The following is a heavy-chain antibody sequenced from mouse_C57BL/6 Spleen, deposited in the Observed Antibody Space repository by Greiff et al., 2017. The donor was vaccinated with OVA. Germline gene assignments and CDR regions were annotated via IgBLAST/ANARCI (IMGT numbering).Heavy chain of an antibody. J-gene: IGHJ3*01. CDR1: GYTFTDYY. V-gene: IGHV1-26*01. CDR2: INPNNGGT. Sequence: EVQLQQSGPELVKPGASVKISCKASGYTFTDYYMNWVKQSHGKSLEWIGDINPNNGGTSYNQKFKGKATLTVDKSSSTAYMELRSLTSEDSAVYYCARGYGRGFAYWGQGTLGTVSA. D-gene: IGHD1-1*01. CDR3: ARGYGRGFAY.